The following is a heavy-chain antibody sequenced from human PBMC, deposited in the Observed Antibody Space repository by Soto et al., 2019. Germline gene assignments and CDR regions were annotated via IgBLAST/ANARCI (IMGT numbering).Heavy chain of an antibody. CDR1: GLTFSSYA. V-gene: IGHV3-23*01. D-gene: IGHD6-19*01. CDR3: AKGPVVAVAPDY. Sequence: PGGSLRLSCAASGLTFSSYAMSWVRQAPGKGLEWVSAISGSGGSTYYADSVKGRFTISRDNSKNTLYLQMNSLRAEDTAVYYCAKGPVVAVAPDYWGQGTLVTVSS. J-gene: IGHJ4*02. CDR2: ISGSGGST.